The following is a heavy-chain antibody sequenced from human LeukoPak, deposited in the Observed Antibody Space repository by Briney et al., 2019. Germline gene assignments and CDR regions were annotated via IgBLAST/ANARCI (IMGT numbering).Heavy chain of an antibody. CDR1: GGSISSYY. J-gene: IGHJ5*02. V-gene: IGHV4-59*12. Sequence: SETLSLTCTVSGGSISSYYWSWIRQPPGKGLEWIGYIYYSGSTNYNPSLKSRVTISVDTSKNQFSLKLSSVTAADTAVYYCARGLDYGGGFDPWGQGTLVTVSS. CDR3: ARGLDYGGGFDP. D-gene: IGHD4-23*01. CDR2: IYYSGST.